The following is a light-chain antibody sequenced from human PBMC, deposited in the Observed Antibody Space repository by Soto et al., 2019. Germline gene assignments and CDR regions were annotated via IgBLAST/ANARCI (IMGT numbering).Light chain of an antibody. CDR1: QSVSSSY. J-gene: IGKJ4*01. CDR3: QQYGSSPRGTT. Sequence: EIMLTQSPGTLSLSPGERATLSCRASQSVSSSYLAWYQQKPGQAPRLLIYGASSRATGIPDRFSGSGSGTDFTLTISRLEPEDFAVYYCQQYGSSPRGTTFGGGTKVEIK. V-gene: IGKV3-20*01. CDR2: GAS.